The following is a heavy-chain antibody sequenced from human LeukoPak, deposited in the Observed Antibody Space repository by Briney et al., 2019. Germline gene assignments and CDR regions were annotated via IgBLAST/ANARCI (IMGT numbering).Heavy chain of an antibody. Sequence: ASVTVSCTASGYTFTIYYMHWVRQAPGQGLEWMGIINPSGGSTSYAQKFQGRVTMTRDTSTSTVYMELSSLRSEDTAVYYCARGVAGYFDYWGQGTLVTVSS. CDR2: INPSGGST. CDR1: GYTFTIYY. V-gene: IGHV1-46*01. J-gene: IGHJ4*02. D-gene: IGHD6-19*01. CDR3: ARGVAGYFDY.